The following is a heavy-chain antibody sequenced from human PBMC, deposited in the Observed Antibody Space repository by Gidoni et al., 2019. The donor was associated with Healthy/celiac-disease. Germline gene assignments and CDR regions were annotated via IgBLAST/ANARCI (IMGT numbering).Heavy chain of an antibody. J-gene: IGHJ4*02. CDR2: INHSGST. D-gene: IGHD6-13*01. CDR3: ARVIRSSSWGYFDY. V-gene: IGHV4-34*01. Sequence: QVQLQQWGAGLLKPSETLSLTCAVYGGSFSGYYWSWIRQPPGKGLEWIGEINHSGSTNYNPSLKRRVTISVDTSKNQFSLKLSSVTAADTAVYYCARVIRSSSWGYFDYWGQGTLVTVSS. CDR1: GGSFSGYY.